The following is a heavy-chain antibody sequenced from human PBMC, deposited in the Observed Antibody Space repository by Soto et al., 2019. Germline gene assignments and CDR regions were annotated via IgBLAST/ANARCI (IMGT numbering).Heavy chain of an antibody. Sequence: SETLSLTCAVSGGSISSGGYSWSWIRQPPGKGLEWIGYIYHSGSTYYNPSLKSRVTISVDRSKNQFSLKLSSVTAADTAVYYCARLVPAATNWFDPWGQGTLVTVSS. D-gene: IGHD2-2*01. J-gene: IGHJ5*02. V-gene: IGHV4-30-2*01. CDR1: GGSISSGGYS. CDR2: IYHSGST. CDR3: ARLVPAATNWFDP.